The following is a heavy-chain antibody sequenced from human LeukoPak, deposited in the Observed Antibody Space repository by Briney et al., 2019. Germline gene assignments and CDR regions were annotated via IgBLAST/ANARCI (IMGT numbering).Heavy chain of an antibody. CDR1: GFTFSSYA. CDR2: ISGSGGST. J-gene: IGHJ4*02. Sequence: GGSLRLSCAASGFTFSSYAMSWVRQAPGKGLEWVSAISGSGGSTYYADSVKGRFTISRDNSKSTLYLQMNSLRAEDTAVYYCAKGAVGRYCSGGSCYRYFDYWGQGTLVTVSS. D-gene: IGHD2-15*01. CDR3: AKGAVGRYCSGGSCYRYFDY. V-gene: IGHV3-23*01.